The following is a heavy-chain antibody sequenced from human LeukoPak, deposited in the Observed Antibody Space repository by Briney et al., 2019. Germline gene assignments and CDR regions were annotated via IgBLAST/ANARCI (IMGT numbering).Heavy chain of an antibody. Sequence: GGSLRLSCAASGFTFRTYWMSWVRQAPGKGLEWVANIKQEGSEKYYVDSVKGRFTISRDNAKNSLYLQMNSLRAEDTAVYYCARDVYLDDCSSNSCYYTIWGQGTMVTVSS. CDR1: GFTFRTYW. V-gene: IGHV3-7*01. J-gene: IGHJ3*02. CDR3: ARDVYLDDCSSNSCYYTI. D-gene: IGHD2-2*01. CDR2: IKQEGSEK.